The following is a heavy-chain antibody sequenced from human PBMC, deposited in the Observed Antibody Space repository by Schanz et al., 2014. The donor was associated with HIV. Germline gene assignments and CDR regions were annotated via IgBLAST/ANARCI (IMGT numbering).Heavy chain of an antibody. J-gene: IGHJ5*02. V-gene: IGHV3-30-3*01. CDR2: ISYDGSNK. CDR3: ARDPNTQAWFDP. D-gene: IGHD2-2*02. Sequence: VQLVESGGGVVQPGRSLRLSCAVSGFTFSNYAMHWVRQAPGKGLEWVAVISYDGSNKYYADSVKGRFTISRDNSKNTLYLQMNSLRGEDTAVYYCARDPNTQAWFDPWGQGTLVIVSS. CDR1: GFTFSNYA.